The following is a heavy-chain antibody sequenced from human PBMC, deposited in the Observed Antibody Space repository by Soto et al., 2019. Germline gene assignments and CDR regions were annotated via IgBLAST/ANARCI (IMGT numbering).Heavy chain of an antibody. CDR3: ARVPLHKGYYYYYGMDV. V-gene: IGHV1-69*06. Sequence: QVQLVQSGAEVKKPGSSVKVSCKASGDTSTTYGVDWVRQAPGQGPEWMGGIIPIFGSTNYAQKFRDRVTITADKSTSTGYMEVTSLRSEDTAVYYCARVPLHKGYYYYYGMDVWGQGTTVTGSS. J-gene: IGHJ6*02. D-gene: IGHD4-4*01. CDR1: GDTSTTYG. CDR2: IIPIFGST.